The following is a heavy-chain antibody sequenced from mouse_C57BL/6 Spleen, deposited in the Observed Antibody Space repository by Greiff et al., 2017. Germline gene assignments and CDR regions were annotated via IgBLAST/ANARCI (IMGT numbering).Heavy chain of an antibody. CDR2: IDPSDSYT. Sequence: QVQLKQSGAELVRPGTSVKLSCKASGYTFTSYWMHWVKQRPGQGLEWIGVIDPSDSYTNYNQKFKGKATLTVDTSSSTAYMQLSSLTSEDSAVYYCARGGLRRTSWFAYWGQGTLVTVSA. V-gene: IGHV1-59*01. CDR1: GYTFTSYW. J-gene: IGHJ3*01. CDR3: ARGGLRRTSWFAY. D-gene: IGHD2-4*01.